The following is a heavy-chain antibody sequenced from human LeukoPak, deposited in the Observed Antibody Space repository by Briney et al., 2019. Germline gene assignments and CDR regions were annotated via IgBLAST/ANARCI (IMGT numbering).Heavy chain of an antibody. J-gene: IGHJ3*02. Sequence: SETLSLTCAVYGGSFSGYYWSWIRQPPGKGLEWIGEMNHSGRTNYNPSLKSRVTISVDMSKSQFSLELSSVTAADTAVYYCARAPYYYDSSGYAPGGFDIWGQGTMVTVSS. V-gene: IGHV4-34*01. CDR2: MNHSGRT. D-gene: IGHD3-22*01. CDR3: ARAPYYYDSSGYAPGGFDI. CDR1: GGSFSGYY.